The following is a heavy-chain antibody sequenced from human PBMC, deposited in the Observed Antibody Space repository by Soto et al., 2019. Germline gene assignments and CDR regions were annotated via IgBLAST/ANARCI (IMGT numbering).Heavy chain of an antibody. CDR2: ISVYNGNT. J-gene: IGHJ4*02. D-gene: IGHD5-18*01. V-gene: IGHV1-18*01. CDR1: GYTFTSYG. CDR3: ARVYSYGYISRYYFDY. Sequence: QVQLVQSGAEVKKPGASVKVSCKSSGYTFTSYGISWVRQAPGQGLEWVGWISVYNGNTHYAQKLQGRVTMTTDTSTSTAYMELRSLRSDDTAVYYWARVYSYGYISRYYFDYWGQGTLVTVSS.